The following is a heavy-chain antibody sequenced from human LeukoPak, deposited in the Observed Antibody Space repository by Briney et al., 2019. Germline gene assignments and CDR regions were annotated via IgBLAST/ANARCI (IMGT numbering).Heavy chain of an antibody. CDR2: INPNSGGT. CDR1: GYTFTGYY. Sequence: VASVKVSCKASGYTFTGYYMHWARQAPGQGLEWMGWINPNSGGTNYAQKFQGRVTMTRDTSISTAYMELSRLRSDDTAVYYCARDYSSGWPEAFDYWGQGTLVTVSS. CDR3: ARDYSSGWPEAFDY. J-gene: IGHJ4*02. V-gene: IGHV1-2*02. D-gene: IGHD6-19*01.